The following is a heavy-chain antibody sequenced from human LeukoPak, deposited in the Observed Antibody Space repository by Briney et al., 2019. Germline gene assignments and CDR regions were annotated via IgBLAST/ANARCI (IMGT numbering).Heavy chain of an antibody. J-gene: IGHJ4*02. V-gene: IGHV1-46*01. CDR1: GYTLTELS. Sequence: ASVKVSCKVSGYTLTELSMHWVRQAPGQGLERMGIINPSGGSTSYAQKFQGRVTMTRDTSTSTVYMELSSLRSEDTAVYYCHLGAMATYYYDSSGYLWNYWGQGTLVTVSS. D-gene: IGHD3-22*01. CDR3: HLGAMATYYYDSSGYLWNY. CDR2: INPSGGST.